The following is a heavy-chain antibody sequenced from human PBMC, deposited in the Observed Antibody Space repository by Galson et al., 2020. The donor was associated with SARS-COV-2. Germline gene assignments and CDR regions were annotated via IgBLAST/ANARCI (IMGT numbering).Heavy chain of an antibody. CDR1: GFSFSSYT. D-gene: IGHD1-1*01. CDR3: ARLITGTSGTTRFDS. CDR2: ISGSGSYI. Sequence: TGGSLRLSCAASGFSFSSYTMNWVRQAPGKGLEWVSSISGSGSYISYADSLKGRFTISRDNAKQSLYLQMNSLRAEDTGLYYCARLITGTSGTTRFDSWGQGTLVTVSS. J-gene: IGHJ4*02. V-gene: IGHV3-21*01.